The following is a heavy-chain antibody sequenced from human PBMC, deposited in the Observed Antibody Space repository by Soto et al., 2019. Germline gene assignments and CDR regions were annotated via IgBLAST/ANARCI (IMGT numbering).Heavy chain of an antibody. J-gene: IGHJ6*04. D-gene: IGHD5-12*01. CDR1: GFTFDDYA. CDR3: AKDLGNPLTTRLYYYYGIDV. Sequence: GGSLRLSCAASGFTFDDYAMHWVRQAPGKGLEWVSLISWDGGSTYYADSVKGRFTISGDNSKNSLYLQMNSLRAEDTALYYCAKDLGNPLTTRLYYYYGIDVWGEGTPVTVSS. V-gene: IGHV3-43D*04. CDR2: ISWDGGST.